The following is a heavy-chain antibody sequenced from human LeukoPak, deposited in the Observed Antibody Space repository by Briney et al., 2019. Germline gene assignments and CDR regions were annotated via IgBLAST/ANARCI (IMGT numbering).Heavy chain of an antibody. CDR3: ARDQNGWALGLALMG. Sequence: GGSLRLSCAASGFTFTSYGMHWVRQAPGKGLEWMALIWYDGSNKYYADSVKGRFTISRDNSKNTVYLQMNSLRAEDTAVYYCARDQNGWALGLALMGWGQGTLVTVSS. CDR2: IWYDGSNK. V-gene: IGHV3-30*02. J-gene: IGHJ4*02. D-gene: IGHD2-8*01. CDR1: GFTFTSYG.